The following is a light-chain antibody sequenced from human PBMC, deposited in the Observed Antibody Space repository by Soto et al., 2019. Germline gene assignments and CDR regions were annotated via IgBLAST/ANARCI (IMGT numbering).Light chain of an antibody. Sequence: QSVLTQPPSASGTPGQRVTISCSGSSSNIGSNTVNWYQQLPGTAPKLLIYSNDQRPSGVPDRFSGSKSGTSASLAISGPQSEDEADYYCAAWDGSLNGDVFGTGTKLTVL. V-gene: IGLV1-44*01. CDR1: SSNIGSNT. CDR3: AAWDGSLNGDV. CDR2: SND. J-gene: IGLJ1*01.